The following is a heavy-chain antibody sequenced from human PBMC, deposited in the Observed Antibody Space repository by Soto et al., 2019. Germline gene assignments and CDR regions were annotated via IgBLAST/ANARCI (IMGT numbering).Heavy chain of an antibody. CDR2: IDPSDSYT. J-gene: IGHJ4*02. CDR1: GYSFTSYW. D-gene: IGHD3-22*01. V-gene: IGHV5-10-1*01. Sequence: PGESLKISCKGSGYSFTSYWISWVRQMPGKGLEWMGRIDPSDSYTNYSPSFQGHVTISADKSISTAYLQWSSLKASDTAMYYCAILSYYDSSGYARLIDYWGQGTLVTVSS. CDR3: AILSYYDSSGYARLIDY.